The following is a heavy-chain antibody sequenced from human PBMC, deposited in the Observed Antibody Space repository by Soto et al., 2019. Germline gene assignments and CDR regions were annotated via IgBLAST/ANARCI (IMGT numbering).Heavy chain of an antibody. Sequence: ASVKVSCKASGYTFTSYYMHWVRQAPGQGLEWMGIINPSGGSTSYAQKFQGRVTMTRDTSTSTVYMELSSLRSEDTAVYYCARDWYCSGGSCYATFDCWGQGTLVTVSS. CDR2: INPSGGST. D-gene: IGHD2-15*01. J-gene: IGHJ4*02. V-gene: IGHV1-46*01. CDR3: ARDWYCSGGSCYATFDC. CDR1: GYTFTSYY.